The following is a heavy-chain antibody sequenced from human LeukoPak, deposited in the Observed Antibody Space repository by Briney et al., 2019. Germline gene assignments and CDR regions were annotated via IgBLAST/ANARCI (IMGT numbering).Heavy chain of an antibody. V-gene: IGHV3-7*01. J-gene: IGHJ4*02. CDR2: IKQGGSEK. CDR3: ARWLELMRNFDW. Sequence: GGSLRLSCVGSGFTFSDYWMSWVRQAPGKGLEWAANIKQGGSEKDYVDALKGRFTISRDNAKNSLYLQMNSLRAEDTAVYYCARWLELMRNFDWWGQGTLVTVSS. CDR1: GFTFSDYW. D-gene: IGHD5-24*01.